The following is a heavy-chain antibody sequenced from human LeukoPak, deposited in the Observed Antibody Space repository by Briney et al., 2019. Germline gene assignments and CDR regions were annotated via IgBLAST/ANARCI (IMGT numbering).Heavy chain of an antibody. CDR2: INGDGSET. J-gene: IGHJ4*02. CDR1: GFSFSYYW. V-gene: IGHV3-74*01. CDR3: VRDIREYDY. Sequence: GGSLRLSCAASGFSFSYYWMHWVRQAPGKGLVWVSRINGDGSETYYADSVKGRFTISRDNAKNTVFLQMNTLRAEDTAVYYCVRDIREYDYWGQGTLVTVSS. D-gene: IGHD1-14*01.